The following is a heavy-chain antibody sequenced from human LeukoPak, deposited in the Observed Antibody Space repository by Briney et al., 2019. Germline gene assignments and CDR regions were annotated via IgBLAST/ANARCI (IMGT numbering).Heavy chain of an antibody. Sequence: GASVKVSYKASGYTFTGYYMHWVRQAPGQGLEWMGWINPNSGGTNYAQKFQGRVTMTRDPCISTAYMELSRLRSDDTAVCYCARDSSQHSAFDIWGQGTMVTVSS. CDR3: ARDSSQHSAFDI. J-gene: IGHJ3*02. CDR2: INPNSGGT. D-gene: IGHD6-13*01. CDR1: GYTFTGYY. V-gene: IGHV1-2*02.